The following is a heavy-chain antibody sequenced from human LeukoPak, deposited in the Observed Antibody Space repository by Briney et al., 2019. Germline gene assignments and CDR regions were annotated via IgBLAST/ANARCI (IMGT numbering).Heavy chain of an antibody. CDR2: INHSGST. D-gene: IGHD3-22*01. CDR3: ARDTRSGYYYDSSGLDI. Sequence: SETLSLTCTVSGGSISSYYWSWIRQPPGKGLEWIGEINHSGSTNYNPSLKSRVTISVDTSKNQFSLKLSSVTAADTAVYYCARDTRSGYYYDSSGLDIWGQGTMVTVSS. CDR1: GGSISSYY. V-gene: IGHV4-59*12. J-gene: IGHJ3*02.